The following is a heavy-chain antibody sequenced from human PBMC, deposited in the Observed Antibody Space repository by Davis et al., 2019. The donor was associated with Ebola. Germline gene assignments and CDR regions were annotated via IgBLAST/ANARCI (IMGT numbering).Heavy chain of an antibody. J-gene: IGHJ6*02. Sequence: ASVKVSCKASGYTFTSYGISWVRQAPGQGLEWMGWISAYNGNTNYAQKLQGRVTMTTDTSTSTAYMELRSLRSEDTAVYYCARDNGGSSPHYYYYYYGMDVWGQGTTVTVSS. V-gene: IGHV1-18*01. D-gene: IGHD6-6*01. CDR1: GYTFTSYG. CDR3: ARDNGGSSPHYYYYYYGMDV. CDR2: ISAYNGNT.